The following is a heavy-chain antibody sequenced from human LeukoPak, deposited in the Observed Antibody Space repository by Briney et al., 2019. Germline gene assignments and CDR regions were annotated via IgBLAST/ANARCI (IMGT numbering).Heavy chain of an antibody. CDR3: ARDRRENGYSYGLDY. Sequence: SVEVSCKASGGTFSSYAISWVRQAPGQGLEWMGGIIPIFGTANYAQKFQGRVTITTDESTSTAYMELSSLRSEDTAVYYCARDRRENGYSYGLDYWGQGTLVTVSS. CDR1: GGTFSSYA. CDR2: IIPIFGTA. D-gene: IGHD5-18*01. J-gene: IGHJ4*02. V-gene: IGHV1-69*05.